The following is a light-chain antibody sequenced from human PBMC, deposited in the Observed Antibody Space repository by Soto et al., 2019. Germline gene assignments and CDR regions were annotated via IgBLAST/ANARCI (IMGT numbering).Light chain of an antibody. CDR1: SSVVGTYNS. V-gene: IGLV2-14*01. CDR3: SSYTSLSSYV. Sequence: QSVLTQPAAVSGSPGQSIAISCTGTSSVVGTYNSVSWYQQYPGKAPKLTIHDVSNRPSGVSDRFSGSKSGNTASLTISGLQSEDEADYYCSSYTSLSSYVFGSGTKVTVL. J-gene: IGLJ1*01. CDR2: DVS.